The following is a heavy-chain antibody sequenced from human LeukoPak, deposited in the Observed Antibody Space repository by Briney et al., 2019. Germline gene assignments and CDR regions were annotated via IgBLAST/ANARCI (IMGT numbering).Heavy chain of an antibody. CDR1: GGSISSYY. D-gene: IGHD3-22*01. J-gene: IGHJ4*02. V-gene: IGHV4-59*01. CDR3: ARIDSGGYYLDY. CDR2: IYYSGST. Sequence: SETLSLTCTVSGGSISSYYWSWIRQPPGKGLEWSGCIYYSGSTNYNPSLKSRVTISVDTSKNQFSLKLSSVTAADTAVYYCARIDSGGYYLDYWGQGTLVTVSS.